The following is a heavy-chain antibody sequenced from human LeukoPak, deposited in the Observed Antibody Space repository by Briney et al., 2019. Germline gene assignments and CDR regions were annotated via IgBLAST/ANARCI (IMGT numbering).Heavy chain of an antibody. CDR1: GYSFTSYG. CDR3: ARAVDSLGSGMD. Sequence: GASVKVSCKASGYSFTSYGISWVWQAPGQGLEWMGWFSVYNGNTNYAQKPQGRVTMTTDTSTSTAYMERRSLRSDDTAVYSCARAVDSLGSGMDWGQGTLVTVS. J-gene: IGHJ4*02. D-gene: IGHD3-10*01. V-gene: IGHV1-18*01. CDR2: FSVYNGNT.